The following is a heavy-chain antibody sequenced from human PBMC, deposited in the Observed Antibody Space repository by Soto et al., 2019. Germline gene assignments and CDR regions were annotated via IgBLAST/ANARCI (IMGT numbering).Heavy chain of an antibody. CDR3: TRGTKGGSPPL. CDR1: GFVFSDYS. D-gene: IGHD1-7*01. CDR2: ISSSGTNT. J-gene: IGHJ4*02. V-gene: IGHV3-48*02. Sequence: GGSLRLSCAGSGFVFSDYSMNWVRQAPGRGLEWVSHISSSGTNTYYAASVRGRFTISRDNAKNSLFLRMISLKDDDTAVYYCTRGTKGGSPPLGGRGTMVTV.